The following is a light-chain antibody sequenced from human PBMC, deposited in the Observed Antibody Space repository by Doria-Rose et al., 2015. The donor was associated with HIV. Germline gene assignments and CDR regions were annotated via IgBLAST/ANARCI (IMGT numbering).Light chain of an antibody. J-gene: IGKJ3*01. CDR1: QSVSSN. Sequence: ATLSLSPGERATLSCRASQSVSSNLAWYQQKPGQAPRLLIYDASNRATGILARFSGSGSGTDFTLTISSLEPEDFAVYFCQQRSNWPPIFTFGPGTKVDI. CDR2: DAS. CDR3: QQRSNWPPIFT. V-gene: IGKV3-11*01.